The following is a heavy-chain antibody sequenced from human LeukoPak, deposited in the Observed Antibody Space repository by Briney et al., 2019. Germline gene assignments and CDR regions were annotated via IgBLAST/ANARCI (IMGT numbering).Heavy chain of an antibody. D-gene: IGHD6-6*01. CDR3: ARAASVAARHFDY. V-gene: IGHV1-2*02. Sequence: GASVKVSCKASGYTFTGYYMHWVRQAPGQGLEWMGWINPNSGGTNYAQKFQGRVTMTRDTSISTAYMELSRLRSDDTAVYYCARAASVAARHFDYWGQGTLVTVSS. CDR1: GYTFTGYY. J-gene: IGHJ4*02. CDR2: INPNSGGT.